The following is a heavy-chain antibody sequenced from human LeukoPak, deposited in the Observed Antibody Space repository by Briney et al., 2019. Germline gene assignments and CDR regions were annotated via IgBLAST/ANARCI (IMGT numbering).Heavy chain of an antibody. Sequence: SETLSLNCTVSGGSISSHYWSWLRQPPGKELEWIGYNYYNGSTNYNPALKSRVTISVDTSKNQFALKLRSVTAADTAVYYCARKRSPIYFDSWGQGTLVTVSS. J-gene: IGHJ4*02. CDR3: ARKRSPIYFDS. CDR1: GGSISSHY. V-gene: IGHV4-59*11. CDR2: NYYNGST.